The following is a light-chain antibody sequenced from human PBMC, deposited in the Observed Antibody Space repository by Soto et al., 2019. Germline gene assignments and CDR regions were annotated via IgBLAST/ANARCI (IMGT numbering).Light chain of an antibody. CDR2: DVS. J-gene: IGLJ1*01. Sequence: QSALTQPRSVSGSPGQSVTISCTGTSSDVGGYDYVSWYQQHPGKAPKLMIYDVSERPSGVPDRFSGSKSGNTASLTVSGLQAEDEADYYCCSYAGSRVFGTGTKLTVL. CDR1: SSDVGGYDY. V-gene: IGLV2-11*01. CDR3: CSYAGSRV.